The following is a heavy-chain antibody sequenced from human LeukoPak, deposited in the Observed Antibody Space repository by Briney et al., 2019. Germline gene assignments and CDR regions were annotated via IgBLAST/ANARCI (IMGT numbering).Heavy chain of an antibody. CDR2: IIPIFGTA. CDR1: GGTFSSYA. D-gene: IGHD3-3*01. Sequence: SVKVSCKASGGTFSSYAISWVRQAPGLGLEWMGGIIPIFGTANYAQKFQGRVTITADESTSTAYMELSSLRSEDTAVYYCASGDFWSGYYHFDYWGQGTLVTVSS. J-gene: IGHJ4*02. V-gene: IGHV1-69*13. CDR3: ASGDFWSGYYHFDY.